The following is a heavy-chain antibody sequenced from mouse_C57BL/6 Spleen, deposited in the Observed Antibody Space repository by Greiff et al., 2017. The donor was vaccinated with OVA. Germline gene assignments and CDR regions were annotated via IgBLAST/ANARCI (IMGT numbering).Heavy chain of an antibody. CDR3: TRGDDGNCAGYGC. CDR1: GYTFTTYP. Sequence: VQLQQSGAELVKPGASVKMSCKASGYTFTTYPIEWMKQNHGKSLEWIGNFQPYNDDTKYNEKFKGKATLTVEKSTSTVYLESSRSTSDDSAVYSRTRGDDGNCAGYGCRGQGVRVTVSA. J-gene: IGHJ3*01. CDR2: FQPYNDDT. D-gene: IGHD2-3*01. V-gene: IGHV1-47*01.